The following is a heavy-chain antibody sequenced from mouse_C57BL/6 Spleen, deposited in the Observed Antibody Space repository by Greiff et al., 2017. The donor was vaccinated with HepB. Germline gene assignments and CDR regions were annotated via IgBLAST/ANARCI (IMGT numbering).Heavy chain of an antibody. CDR1: GYTFTSYW. Sequence: QVQLQQSGAELVKPGASVKMSCKASGYTFTSYWITWVKQRPGQGLEWIGDIYPGSGSTNYNEKFKSKATLTVDTSSSTAYMQLSSLTSEDSAVYYCARSEGNLTLYLDYWGQGTTLTVSS. V-gene: IGHV1-55*01. D-gene: IGHD2-1*01. CDR3: ARSEGNLTLYLDY. CDR2: IYPGSGST. J-gene: IGHJ2*01.